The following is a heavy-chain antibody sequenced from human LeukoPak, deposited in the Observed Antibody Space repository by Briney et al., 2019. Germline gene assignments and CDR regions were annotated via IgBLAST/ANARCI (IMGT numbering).Heavy chain of an antibody. Sequence: GGSLRLSCAASGFTFCSYAMHWVRQAPGKGLEWVAVISYDGSNKYYADSVKGRFTISRDNSKNTLYLQMNSLRAEDTAVYYCARDRGSYYFDYWGQGTLVTVSS. V-gene: IGHV3-30*01. CDR2: ISYDGSNK. D-gene: IGHD1-26*01. J-gene: IGHJ4*02. CDR1: GFTFCSYA. CDR3: ARDRGSYYFDY.